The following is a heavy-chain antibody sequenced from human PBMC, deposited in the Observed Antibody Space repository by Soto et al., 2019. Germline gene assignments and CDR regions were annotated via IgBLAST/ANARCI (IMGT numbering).Heavy chain of an antibody. CDR1: GYTFTNHG. CDR3: ARMATFGSLNWFDP. Sequence: ASVKVSCKASGYTFTNHGISWVRQATGQGLEWMGWMNPGSGDTGYAQKFQGRVTMTRDISIATAYMELSSLRSDDTAIYYCARMATFGSLNWFDPWGQGTLVTSPQ. D-gene: IGHD3-16*01. J-gene: IGHJ5*02. CDR2: MNPGSGDT. V-gene: IGHV1-8*02.